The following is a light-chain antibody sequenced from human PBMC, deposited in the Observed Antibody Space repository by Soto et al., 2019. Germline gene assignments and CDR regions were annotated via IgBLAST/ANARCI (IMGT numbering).Light chain of an antibody. CDR1: SSNVGVYNY. CDR2: DVT. V-gene: IGLV2-14*03. CDR3: SSYATITTLV. J-gene: IGLJ2*01. Sequence: QSALTQPASVSGSPGQSITMSCTGISSNVGVYNYVSWYQQHPGKAPKLIIYDVTNRPSGVSNRFSGSKSGNTASLTISGLQAEDEADYYCSSYATITTLVFGGGTKLTVL.